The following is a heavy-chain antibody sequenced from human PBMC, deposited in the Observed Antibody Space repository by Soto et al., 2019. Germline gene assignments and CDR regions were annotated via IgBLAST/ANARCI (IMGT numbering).Heavy chain of an antibody. CDR2: IYYSGST. CDR3: ARSYYGSGSYYIP. J-gene: IGHJ5*02. CDR1: GGSISSYY. V-gene: IGHV4-59*08. Sequence: QVQLQESGPGLVKPSETLSLTCTVSGGSISSYYWSWIRQPPGKGLEWIGYIYYSGSTNYNPSLTRRVTISVATSKNQFALKLSSVTAADTAVYYCARSYYGSGSYYIPWGQGTLVTVSS. D-gene: IGHD3-10*01.